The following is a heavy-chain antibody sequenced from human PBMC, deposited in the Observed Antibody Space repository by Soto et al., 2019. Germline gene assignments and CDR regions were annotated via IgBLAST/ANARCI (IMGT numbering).Heavy chain of an antibody. CDR2: IYQSGST. CDR3: AREYVSGSYFDS. V-gene: IGHV4-4*02. Sequence: SETLSLTCAVSGGSMSSSNWWSWVRQPPGKGLEWIGEIYQSGSTNYDSSLKSRVTISVDKSKNQFSLKLNSVTAADTAVYYCAREYVSGSYFDSWGQGTLVTVSS. D-gene: IGHD3-10*01. CDR1: GGSMSSSNW. J-gene: IGHJ5*01.